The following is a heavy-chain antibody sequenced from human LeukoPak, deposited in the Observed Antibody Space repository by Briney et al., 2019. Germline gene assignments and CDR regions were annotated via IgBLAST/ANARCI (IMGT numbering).Heavy chain of an antibody. CDR3: ARQIYTAMLP. J-gene: IGHJ5*02. CDR1: GFTFSSFW. Sequence: GGSLRLSCAASGFTFSSFWMNWVRQAPGKGPEWVANIKQDGTEKYYVDSVKGRFTISRDNTKNSLYLQMNSLRAEDTAVYYCARQIYTAMLPWGQGTLVTASS. CDR2: IKQDGTEK. V-gene: IGHV3-7*01. D-gene: IGHD5-18*01.